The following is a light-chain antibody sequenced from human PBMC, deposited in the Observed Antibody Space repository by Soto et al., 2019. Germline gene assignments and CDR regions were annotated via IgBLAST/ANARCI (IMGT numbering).Light chain of an antibody. CDR3: QQYNSYS. CDR2: KAS. V-gene: IGKV1-5*03. J-gene: IGKJ4*01. CDR1: QSISSW. Sequence: DIHMTQSPSTLSASVGDRVTITCRASQSISSWLAWYQQKPGKAPKLLIYKASSLESGVPSRFSGSGSGTEFTITISSLQPDDFATYYCQQYNSYSFGGGTKVEIK.